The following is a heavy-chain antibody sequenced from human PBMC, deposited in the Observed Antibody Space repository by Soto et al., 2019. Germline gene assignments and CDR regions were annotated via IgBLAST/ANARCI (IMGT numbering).Heavy chain of an antibody. CDR1: GFTFDDYA. D-gene: IGHD3-22*01. J-gene: IGHJ4*02. Sequence: EVQLVESGGGLVQPGRSLRLSCAASGFTFDDYAMHWVRQAPGKGLEWVSGISWNSGSLGYGDSVKGRFTISRDKAKNSLYLQMNSLRPEDTAFYYCAKDNGGYYDSSGNFEYWGQGTLVTVSS. CDR3: AKDNGGYYDSSGNFEY. CDR2: ISWNSGSL. V-gene: IGHV3-9*01.